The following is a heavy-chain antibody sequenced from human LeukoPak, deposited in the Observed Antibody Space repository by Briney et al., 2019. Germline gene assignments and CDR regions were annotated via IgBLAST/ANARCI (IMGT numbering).Heavy chain of an antibody. V-gene: IGHV3-7*05. Sequence: PGGSLRLSCAASGFTFSYFRMSWVRQAPGKGLEWVANINLDGTEKHYVDSVKGRFTISRDNARKSLYLQMNSLRAEDTAVYYCARDNVGATPFDYWGQGTLVTVSS. CDR2: INLDGTEK. CDR3: ARDNVGATPFDY. J-gene: IGHJ4*02. D-gene: IGHD1-26*01. CDR1: GFTFSYFR.